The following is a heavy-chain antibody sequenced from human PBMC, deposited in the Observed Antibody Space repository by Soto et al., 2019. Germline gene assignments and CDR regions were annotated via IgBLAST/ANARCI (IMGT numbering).Heavy chain of an antibody. CDR1: GGTFSGYY. CDR2: INHSGST. V-gene: IGHV4-34*01. D-gene: IGHD2-2*01. Sequence: QVQLQQWGAGLLKPSETLSLTCAVYGGTFSGYYWSWIRPPPGKGLEWIGEINHSGSTNYNPSLKSRVTVSVDTAKNQFTLKLRAVAAADTAVYYCSRGLAMKGALQGDAPDKHYFDSWGQGTRVTVSS. J-gene: IGHJ4*02. CDR3: SRGLAMKGALQGDAPDKHYFDS.